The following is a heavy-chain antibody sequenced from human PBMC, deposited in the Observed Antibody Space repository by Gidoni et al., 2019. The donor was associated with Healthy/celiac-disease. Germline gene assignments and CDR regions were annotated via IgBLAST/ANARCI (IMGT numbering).Heavy chain of an antibody. Sequence: QVQLVESGGGVVQPGRSLRLSCAASGFPFSSYAMHWVRQAPGKGLEWVAVISYDGSNKYYADSVKGRFTISRDNSKNTLYLQMNSLRAEDTAVYYCARVGRDKSVIGAGVDYWGQGTLVTVSS. CDR1: GFPFSSYA. CDR3: ARVGRDKSVIGAGVDY. D-gene: IGHD2-21*01. J-gene: IGHJ4*02. CDR2: ISYDGSNK. V-gene: IGHV3-30*01.